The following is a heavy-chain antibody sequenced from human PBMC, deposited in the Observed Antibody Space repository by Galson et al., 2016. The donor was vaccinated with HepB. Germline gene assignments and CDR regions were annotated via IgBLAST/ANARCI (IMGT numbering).Heavy chain of an antibody. CDR2: IHPGDSDV. D-gene: IGHD4-23*01. Sequence: QSGAEVKEPGESLTISCKGSGYPFTNHWIGWVRQMPGKGLEWMGIIHPGDSDVIYSPSIEGLVTISVDGSTRTAYLQWSSLKASDTAMYYCATPPAGYGGNVFEDWGQGTLVTVSS. J-gene: IGHJ4*02. CDR1: GYPFTNHW. V-gene: IGHV5-51*01. CDR3: ATPPAGYGGNVFED.